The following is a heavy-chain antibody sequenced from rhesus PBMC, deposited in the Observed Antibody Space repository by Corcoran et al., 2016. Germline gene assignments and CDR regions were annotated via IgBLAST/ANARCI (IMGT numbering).Heavy chain of an antibody. CDR1: GFSISTRGLC. Sequence: QVTLQESGPALVKPTQTLTLTCPFSGFSISTRGLCVGWILQPPGKSLEWLALIYWDDDKYYSTALKSRLTISKETSKNQVVLTMTNMDPVDTATYYCARRSCTSTTCYFYFDYWGQGVLVTVSS. D-gene: IGHD2-2*01. CDR3: ARRSCTSTTCYFYFDY. CDR2: IYWDDDK. V-gene: IGHV2-174*01. J-gene: IGHJ4*01.